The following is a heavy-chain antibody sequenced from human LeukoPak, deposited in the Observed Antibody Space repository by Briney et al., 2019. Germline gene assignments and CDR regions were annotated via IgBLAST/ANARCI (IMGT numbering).Heavy chain of an antibody. Sequence: SETLSLTCIVFGGSVSSGSYWSWIRQPPGKGLEWIGYIYYSGSTNYNPSLQSRVTISVDTSKNQFSLKLSSVTAADTAVYYCARQKPMTTVVTYYFDYWGQGTLVTVSS. CDR2: IYYSGST. D-gene: IGHD4-23*01. CDR3: ARQKPMTTVVTYYFDY. J-gene: IGHJ4*02. CDR1: GGSVSSGSY. V-gene: IGHV4-61*01.